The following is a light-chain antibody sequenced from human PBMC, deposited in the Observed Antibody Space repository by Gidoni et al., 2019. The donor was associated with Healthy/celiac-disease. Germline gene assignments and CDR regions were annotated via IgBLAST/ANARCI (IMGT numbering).Light chain of an antibody. CDR3: QQYNNWST. Sequence: IVMTPSPATLSVSPGERATLSCRASQSVSSNLAWYQQKPGQAPRLLIYGASTRATGIPARFSGSGSGTEFTLTISSLQSEDFAVYYCQQYNNWSTFGQGTKVEIK. CDR1: QSVSSN. V-gene: IGKV3-15*01. J-gene: IGKJ1*01. CDR2: GAS.